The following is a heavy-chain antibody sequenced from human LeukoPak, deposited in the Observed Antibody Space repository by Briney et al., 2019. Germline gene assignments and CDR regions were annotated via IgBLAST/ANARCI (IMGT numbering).Heavy chain of an antibody. CDR1: GVSISSGGYY. J-gene: IGHJ4*02. D-gene: IGHD3-22*01. Sequence: SETLSLTCTVSGVSISSGGYYWSWIRQHPGKGLEWIGYIYYSGSTYYNPSLKSRVTISVDTSKNQFSLRLTSITAADTAVYYCARFYHDTPSYYYFDYWGQGTLVTVSS. V-gene: IGHV4-61*08. CDR2: IYYSGST. CDR3: ARFYHDTPSYYYFDY.